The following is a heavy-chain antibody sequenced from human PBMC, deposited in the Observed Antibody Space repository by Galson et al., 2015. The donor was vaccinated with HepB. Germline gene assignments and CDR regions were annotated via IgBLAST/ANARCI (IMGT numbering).Heavy chain of an antibody. J-gene: IGHJ4*02. V-gene: IGHV3-11*01. CDR2: ISGSGTTI. D-gene: IGHD5-24*01. CDR1: GFTFRDYH. Sequence: PRLSRAASGFTFRDYHMTRIPQAPAKGLEWVSYISGSGTTIYYADSVKGQFTISRDNAKNSLYLQINSLSAEDTAVYYCARDWRDGYNYVLDYWGQGTQVTVSS. CDR3: ARDWRDGYNYVLDY.